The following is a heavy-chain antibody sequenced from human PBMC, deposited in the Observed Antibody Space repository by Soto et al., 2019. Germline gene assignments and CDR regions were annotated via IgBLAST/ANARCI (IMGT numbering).Heavy chain of an antibody. J-gene: IGHJ3*01. CDR3: ATWHEREHAYDV. V-gene: IGHV3-53*01. CDR1: GLTVSSSY. Sequence: GGSLRLSCAASGLTVSSSYMSWVRQAPGKGLQWVSALYDVDGSFYADSVKGRFTTSSDSSKTTVYLQINDLRPDDTAVYYCATWHEREHAYDVWGQGTTVTVSS. D-gene: IGHD1-1*01. CDR2: LYDVDGS.